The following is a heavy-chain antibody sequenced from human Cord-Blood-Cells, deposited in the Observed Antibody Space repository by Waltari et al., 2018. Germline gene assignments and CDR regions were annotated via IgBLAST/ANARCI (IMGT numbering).Heavy chain of an antibody. CDR1: GFTFSDYY. J-gene: IGHJ4*02. Sequence: QVQLEESGGGLVKPGGSLRLSCAASGFTFSDYYMSWIRQAPGKGLEWVSYISSSSSYTNYADSVKGRFTISRDNAKNSLYLQMNSLRAEDTAVYYCARDSRIAVAGKGDWGIDYWGQGTLVTVSS. V-gene: IGHV3-11*05. D-gene: IGHD6-19*01. CDR2: ISSSSSYT. CDR3: ARDSRIAVAGKGDWGIDY.